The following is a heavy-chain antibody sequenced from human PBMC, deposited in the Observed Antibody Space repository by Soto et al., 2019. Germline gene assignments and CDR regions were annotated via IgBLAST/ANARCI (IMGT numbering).Heavy chain of an antibody. CDR2: IWNDGSNS. V-gene: IGHV3-33*01. CDR1: GFTFNNYG. Sequence: QVQLVESGGGVVQPGRSLRLSCAASGFTFNNYGMHWVRQAPGKGLEWLAVIWNDGSNSYYANSVKGRFTISRDNSKNTLDLQMSSLRAEDTAVYYCTRRQIPPPSRGAADARGGMDVWGQGTTFTVSS. J-gene: IGHJ6*02. CDR3: TRRQIPPPSRGAADARGGMDV. D-gene: IGHD6-13*01.